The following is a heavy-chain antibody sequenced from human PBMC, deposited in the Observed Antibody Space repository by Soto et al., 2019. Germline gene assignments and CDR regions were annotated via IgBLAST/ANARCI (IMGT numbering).Heavy chain of an antibody. CDR2: IYPGDSDT. J-gene: IGHJ6*02. CDR3: ARRTNTKDYYYYGMDV. CDR1: GYSFTSYW. V-gene: IGHV5-51*01. Sequence: GESLKISCKGSGYSFTSYWIGWVRQMPGKGLEWMGIIYPGDSDTRYSPSFQGQVTISADKSISTAYLQWSSLKASDTAMYYCARRTNTKDYYYYGMDVWGQGTTVTVSS. D-gene: IGHD1-1*01.